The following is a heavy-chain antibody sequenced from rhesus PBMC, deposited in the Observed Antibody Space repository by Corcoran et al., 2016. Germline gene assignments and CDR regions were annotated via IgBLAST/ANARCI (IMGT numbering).Heavy chain of an antibody. D-gene: IGHD2-15*01. J-gene: IGHJ4*01. CDR3: ARDEAEYCSSTYCSSGDY. CDR1: GYSFSSGYG. CDR2: IFYSGST. V-gene: IGHV4-122*02. Sequence: QLQLQESGPGLVKPSETLSLTCAVSGYSFSSGYGWSWIRQPPGKGLEWIGYIFYSGSTSYNPALKSGVSISIDTSKNQFCMKLSSVTAADTAVYYCARDEAEYCSSTYCSSGDYWGQGVLVTVSS.